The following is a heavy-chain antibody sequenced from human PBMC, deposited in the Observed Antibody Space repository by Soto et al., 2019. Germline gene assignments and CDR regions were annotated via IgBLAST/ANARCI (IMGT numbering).Heavy chain of an antibody. CDR2: ISYDGSNK. CDR1: GFTFSSYG. D-gene: IGHD1-26*01. V-gene: IGHV3-30*18. Sequence: QPGGSLRLSCAASGFTFSSYGMHWVRQAPGKGLEWVAVISYDGSNKYYADSVKGRFTISRDNSKNTLYLQMNSLRAEDTAVYYCAKDGMWELSTEDFDYWGQGTLVTVSS. CDR3: AKDGMWELSTEDFDY. J-gene: IGHJ4*02.